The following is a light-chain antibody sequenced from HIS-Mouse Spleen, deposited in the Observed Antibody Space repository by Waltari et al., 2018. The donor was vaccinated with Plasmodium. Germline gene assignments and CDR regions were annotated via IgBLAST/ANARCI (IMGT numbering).Light chain of an antibody. J-gene: IGLJ3*02. CDR3: MIWPSNASGV. CDR1: SDINVGSYN. CDR2: YYSDSDK. Sequence: QPVLTQPPSSSASPGESARLTCTLPSDINVGSYNIYWYQQKPGSRPRYLLYYYSDSDKGQGSGVPSRFSGSKYASANTGILLISGLQSEDEADYYCMIWPSNASGVFGGGTKLTVL. V-gene: IGLV5-37*01.